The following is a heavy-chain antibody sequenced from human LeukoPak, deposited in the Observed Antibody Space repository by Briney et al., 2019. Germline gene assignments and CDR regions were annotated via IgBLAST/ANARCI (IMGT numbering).Heavy chain of an antibody. D-gene: IGHD5-12*01. V-gene: IGHV3-48*01. J-gene: IGHJ4*02. CDR2: ISYSGSTI. Sequence: GGSLRLSCAVSGFTFSSYSMNWVRQAPGKGLEWGSYISYSGSTIYYADSVKGRFTISRDNGKNSLNLQMNSLRAEDTAVYYCASAGNSGYWGQGTLVTVSS. CDR3: ASAGNSGY. CDR1: GFTFSSYS.